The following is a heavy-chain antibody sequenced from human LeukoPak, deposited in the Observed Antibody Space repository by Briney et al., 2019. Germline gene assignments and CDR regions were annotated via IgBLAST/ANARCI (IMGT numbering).Heavy chain of an antibody. J-gene: IGHJ6*03. CDR3: ARAPTKSETYYMDV. CDR2: FDPEDGET. CDR1: GYTLTELS. Sequence: ASVKVSCKVFGYTLTELSMHWVRQAPGKGLEWMGGFDPEDGETIYAQKFQGRVTMTEDTSTDTAYMGLSSLRSEDTAVYYCARAPTKSETYYMDVWGKGTTVTVSS. D-gene: IGHD2-2*01. V-gene: IGHV1-24*01.